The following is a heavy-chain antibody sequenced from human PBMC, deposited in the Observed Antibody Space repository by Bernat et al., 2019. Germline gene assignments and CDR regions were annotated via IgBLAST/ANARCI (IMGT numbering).Heavy chain of an antibody. Sequence: QVQLVESGGGVVQPGRSLRLSCAASGFTFTAYGIHWVRQAPGKGLEWVAIISHDGDYKYYADSVKGRITISRDTSKNTVYLQMDSLRAEDTAVYYCARSRTYDFGAFDFWGQGTLVTVSS. CDR1: GFTFTAYG. V-gene: IGHV3-30*03. CDR2: ISHDGDYK. CDR3: ARSRTYDFGAFDF. J-gene: IGHJ3*01. D-gene: IGHD2-2*01.